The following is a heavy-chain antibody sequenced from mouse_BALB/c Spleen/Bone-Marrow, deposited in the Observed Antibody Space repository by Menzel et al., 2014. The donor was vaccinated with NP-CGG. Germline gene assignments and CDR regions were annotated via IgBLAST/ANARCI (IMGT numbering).Heavy chain of an antibody. CDR1: GFNIKDTY. J-gene: IGHJ2*01. Sequence: VQLKQSGAELVKPGASVKLSCTASGFNIKDTYMHWVKQRPEQGLEWIGRIGPANGNTKYDPKFQGKATITADTSSNTAYLQLSSLTSEDTAVYYCASYYYGNYFDYWGQGTTLTVSS. CDR2: IGPANGNT. CDR3: ASYYYGNYFDY. V-gene: IGHV14-3*02. D-gene: IGHD1-1*01.